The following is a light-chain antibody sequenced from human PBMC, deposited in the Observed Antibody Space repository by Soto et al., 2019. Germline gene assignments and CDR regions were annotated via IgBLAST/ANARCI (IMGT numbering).Light chain of an antibody. V-gene: IGKV1-39*01. J-gene: IGKJ3*01. CDR1: QSISYY. CDR2: AAS. Sequence: DIQMTQSPSSLSASVGDRVTMTCRASQSISYYLNWYQQKPGKAPKLLIYAASSLQSGVPSRFSGSRSGTDFALTISSLQPEDFATYYCQQSYTKPYTFGPGTKVDIK. CDR3: QQSYTKPYT.